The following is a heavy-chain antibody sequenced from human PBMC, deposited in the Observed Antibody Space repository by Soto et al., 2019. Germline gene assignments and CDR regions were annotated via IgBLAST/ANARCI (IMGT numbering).Heavy chain of an antibody. CDR1: GYTFTSYG. Sequence: QVQLVQSGAEVKKPGASVKVSCKASGYTFTSYGISWVRQAPGQGLEWMGWISAYNGNTNYAQKLQGRVTMTTDTYTSTAYMELRSLRSDDTAVYYCARILKRGPAAMLDAFDIWGQGTMVTVSS. V-gene: IGHV1-18*01. CDR3: ARILKRGPAAMLDAFDI. D-gene: IGHD2-2*01. CDR2: ISAYNGNT. J-gene: IGHJ3*02.